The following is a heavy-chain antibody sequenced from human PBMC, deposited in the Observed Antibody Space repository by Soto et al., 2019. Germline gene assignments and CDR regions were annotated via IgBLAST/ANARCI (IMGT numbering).Heavy chain of an antibody. Sequence: GGSLRLSCAASGLTFTSCAMSWVRQAPGKGLEWVSAISGTAGNTHHADSVKGRFTISRDISKNTLYLQMNSLRAEDTAVYYCAKGDWDYIAGHFDYWGQGTLVTVSS. CDR1: GLTFTSCA. D-gene: IGHD1-7*01. CDR2: ISGTAGNT. J-gene: IGHJ4*02. V-gene: IGHV3-23*01. CDR3: AKGDWDYIAGHFDY.